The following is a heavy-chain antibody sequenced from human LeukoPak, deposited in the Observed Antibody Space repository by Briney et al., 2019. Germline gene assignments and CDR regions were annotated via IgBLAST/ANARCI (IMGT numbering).Heavy chain of an antibody. J-gene: IGHJ4*02. CDR1: GFTFSSYG. CDR2: ISYDGSNK. V-gene: IGHV3-30*03. Sequence: PGRSLRLSCAASGFTFSSYGMHWVRQAPGKGLEWVAVISYDGSNKYYADSVKGRFTISRDNSKNTLYLQMDSLRAEDSAVYYCATGPRYYDISPPEYWGQGTLVTVSS. CDR3: ATGPRYYDISPPEY. D-gene: IGHD3-9*01.